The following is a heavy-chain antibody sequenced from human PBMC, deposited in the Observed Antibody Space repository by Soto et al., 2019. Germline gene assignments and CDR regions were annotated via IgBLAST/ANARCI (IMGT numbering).Heavy chain of an antibody. J-gene: IGHJ4*02. CDR1: GFTFVNSG. Sequence: GGSLRLSCAASGFTFVNSGMHWVRQSPGKGLEWVAVIWFDGNNQHYADSVKGRFAISRDNSKNTLYVQMTSLRAEDTAVYYCARGLQSLFDYWGQGTLVTVSS. V-gene: IGHV3-33*01. CDR3: ARGLQSLFDY. CDR2: IWFDGNNQ.